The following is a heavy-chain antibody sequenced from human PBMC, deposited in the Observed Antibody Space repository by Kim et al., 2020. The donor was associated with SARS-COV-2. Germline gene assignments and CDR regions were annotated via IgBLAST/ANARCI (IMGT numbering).Heavy chain of an antibody. CDR3: ARDGGESGSYYGRPLDY. CDR2: IYYSGST. V-gene: IGHV4-31*03. Sequence: SETLSLTCTVSGGSISSGGYYWSWIRQHPGKGLEWIGYIYYSGSTYYNPSLKSRVTISVDTSKNQFSLKLSSVTAADTAVYYCARDGGESGSYYGRPLDYWGQGTLVTVSS. D-gene: IGHD1-26*01. CDR1: GGSISSGGYY. J-gene: IGHJ4*02.